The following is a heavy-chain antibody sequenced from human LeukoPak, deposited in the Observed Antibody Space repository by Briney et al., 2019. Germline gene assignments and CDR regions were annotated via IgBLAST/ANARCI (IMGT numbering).Heavy chain of an antibody. D-gene: IGHD3-10*01. V-gene: IGHV3-23*01. CDR1: GFTFSSYA. CDR2: ISGSGGST. Sequence: GGSLRLSCAASGFTFSSYAMSWVRQAPGKGLGWVSAISGSGGSTYYADSVKGRFTISRDNSKNTLYLQMNSLRAEDTAVYYCANGGGLSYYYGSGSYYFFDYWGQGTLVTVSS. J-gene: IGHJ4*02. CDR3: ANGGGLSYYYGSGSYYFFDY.